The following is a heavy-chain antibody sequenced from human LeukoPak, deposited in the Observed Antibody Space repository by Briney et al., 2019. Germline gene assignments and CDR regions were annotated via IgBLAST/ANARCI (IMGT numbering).Heavy chain of an antibody. V-gene: IGHV3-23*01. CDR3: ARKVAVAMDLDY. D-gene: IGHD5-18*01. CDR2: ITGAGSST. J-gene: IGHJ4*02. Sequence: GGSLRLSCAASGFTFKSYGMTWVRQVPGKGLEWVSSITGAGSSTKYADSVSGRFTISRDNSKNTLSLQMTGLRAEDTAVYYCARKVAVAMDLDYWGQGTQFTVSS. CDR1: GFTFKSYG.